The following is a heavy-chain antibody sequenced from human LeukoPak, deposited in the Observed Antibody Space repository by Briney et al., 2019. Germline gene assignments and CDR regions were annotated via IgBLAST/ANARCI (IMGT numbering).Heavy chain of an antibody. J-gene: IGHJ4*02. V-gene: IGHV3-66*01. CDR2: IYSGGST. Sequence: GGSLRLSCAASGFTVSSNYMSWVRQAPGKGLEWVSVIYSGGSTYYADSVKGRFTISRDNSKSTLYLQMNSLRAEDTAVYYCAKYTRGYYYDSSGYPESPFDYWGQGTLVTVSS. D-gene: IGHD3-22*01. CDR3: AKYTRGYYYDSSGYPESPFDY. CDR1: GFTVSSNY.